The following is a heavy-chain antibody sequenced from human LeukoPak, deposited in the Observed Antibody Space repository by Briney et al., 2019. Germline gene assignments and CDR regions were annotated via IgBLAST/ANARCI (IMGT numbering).Heavy chain of an antibody. CDR2: IRYDGNDQ. Sequence: GGSLRLSCAASGFTFSSYGMHWVRQAPGQGLERVAFIRYDGNDQKYADSVKGRFTISRDNSGNTLYLQMSSLRPEDTAVYYCAREGTTAGYAFDIWGQGTMVTVSS. CDR1: GFTFSSYG. CDR3: AREGTTAGYAFDI. J-gene: IGHJ3*02. V-gene: IGHV3-30*02. D-gene: IGHD2/OR15-2a*01.